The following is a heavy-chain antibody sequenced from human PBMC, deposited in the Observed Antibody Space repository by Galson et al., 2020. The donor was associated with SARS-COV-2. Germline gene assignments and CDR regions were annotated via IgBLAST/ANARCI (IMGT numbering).Heavy chain of an antibody. CDR2: ITASGGNT. CDR1: GFTFSVYG. CDR3: AKDGGYCRSPSCYPYNFFDP. D-gene: IGHD2-2*01. J-gene: IGHJ5*02. Sequence: GGSLRLSCAASGFTFSVYGMNWVRQAPGKGLEWVSHITASGGNTFYADSVKGRFTISRDNSQNTVHLQMNSLRAEDTAIYYCAKDGGYCRSPSCYPYNFFDPWGPGTLVTVSS. V-gene: IGHV3-23*01.